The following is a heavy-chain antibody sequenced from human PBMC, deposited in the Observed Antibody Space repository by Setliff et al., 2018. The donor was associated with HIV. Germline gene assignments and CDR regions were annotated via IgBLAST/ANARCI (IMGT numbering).Heavy chain of an antibody. V-gene: IGHV4-4*09. J-gene: IGHJ4*02. CDR2: IYTTGST. CDR1: GDSTSSYY. CDR3: ASQYCSAGSCFSDY. D-gene: IGHD2-15*01. Sequence: SETLSLTCPVSGDSTSSYYWSWIRQPPGKGLEWIGYIYTTGSTNYNPSLKSRVTISLDTSKNQFSLTLSAVTATDTAVYYCASQYCSAGSCFSDYWGQGTMVTVSS.